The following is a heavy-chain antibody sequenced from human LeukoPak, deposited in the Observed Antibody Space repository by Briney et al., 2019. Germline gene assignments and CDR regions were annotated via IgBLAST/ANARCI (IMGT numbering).Heavy chain of an antibody. V-gene: IGHV4-34*01. CDR1: GGSFSGYY. CDR2: INHSGST. CDR3: ARGGYYGSGNDFRFDP. J-gene: IGHJ5*02. D-gene: IGHD3-10*01. Sequence: SETLSLTCAVYGGSFSGYYWSWIRQPPGKGLEWIGEINHSGSTNYNPSLKSRVTISVDTSKSQFSLKLSSVTAADTAMYYCARGGYYGSGNDFRFDPWGQGTLVTVSS.